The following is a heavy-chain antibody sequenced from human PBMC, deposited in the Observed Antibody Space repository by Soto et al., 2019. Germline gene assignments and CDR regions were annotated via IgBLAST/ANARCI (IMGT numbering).Heavy chain of an antibody. CDR3: SRDIVPLSRGPGFFAH. Sequence: QVQLVQSGAEVKKPGASVKVSCKASGYTFRNFGFNWVRQAPGQGLEWMGWISAYNNNANYAQILQGRVTLTTETTTRTSYMELRSLRSDGTAVYYCSRDIVPLSRGPGFFAHWGQGTLVPVSS. D-gene: IGHD6-19*01. CDR1: GYTFRNFG. CDR2: ISAYNNNA. V-gene: IGHV1-18*01. J-gene: IGHJ4*02.